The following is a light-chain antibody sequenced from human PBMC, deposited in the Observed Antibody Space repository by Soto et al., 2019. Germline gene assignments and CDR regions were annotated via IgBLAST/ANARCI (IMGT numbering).Light chain of an antibody. CDR1: SSDIGGYNY. Sequence: QSALTQPASVSGSPGQSIAISCTGTSSDIGGYNYVSWYQQHSGKAPKLMIYEVSNRPSGVSNRFSASKSGNTAFLTISGLQAEDEADYYCSSYTTSATLVFGVGTKLTVL. CDR3: SSYTTSATLV. V-gene: IGLV2-14*01. J-gene: IGLJ2*01. CDR2: EVS.